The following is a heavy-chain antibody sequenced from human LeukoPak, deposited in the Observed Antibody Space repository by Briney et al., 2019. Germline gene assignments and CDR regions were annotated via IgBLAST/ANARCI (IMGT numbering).Heavy chain of an antibody. Sequence: PSETLSLTCTVSGGSISSYYWSWIRQPPGKGLEWIGYIYYSRSTNYNPSLKSRVTISVDTSKNQFSLKLSSVTAADTAVYYCARDLRSGWPHWYFDLWGRGTLVTVSS. V-gene: IGHV4-59*01. J-gene: IGHJ2*01. CDR2: IYYSRST. CDR3: ARDLRSGWPHWYFDL. CDR1: GGSISSYY. D-gene: IGHD6-19*01.